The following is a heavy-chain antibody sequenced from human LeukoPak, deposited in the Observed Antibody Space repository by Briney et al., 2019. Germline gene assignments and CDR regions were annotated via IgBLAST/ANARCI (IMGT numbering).Heavy chain of an antibody. J-gene: IGHJ4*02. Sequence: PSETLSLTCAVYGGSFSGYYWSWIRQPPGKGLEWIGEINHSGSTNYNPSLKSRVTISVDTSKNQFSLKLSSATAADTAVYYCARSLILDYWGQGTLVTVSS. V-gene: IGHV4-34*01. CDR3: ARSLILDY. CDR2: INHSGST. D-gene: IGHD3-16*01. CDR1: GGSFSGYY.